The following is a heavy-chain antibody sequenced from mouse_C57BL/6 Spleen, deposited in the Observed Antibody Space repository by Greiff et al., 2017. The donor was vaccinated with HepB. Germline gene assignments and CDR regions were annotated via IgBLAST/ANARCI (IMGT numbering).Heavy chain of an antibody. D-gene: IGHD2-5*01. CDR2: INPNNGGT. CDR1: GYTFTDYN. J-gene: IGHJ1*03. Sequence: VHVKQSGPELVKPGASVKMSCKASGYTFTDYNMHWVKQSHGKSLEWIGYINPNNGGTSYNQKFKGKATLTVNKSSSTAYMELRSLTSEDSAVYYCARPYSNYWYFDVWGTGTTVTVSS. CDR3: ARPYSNYWYFDV. V-gene: IGHV1-22*01.